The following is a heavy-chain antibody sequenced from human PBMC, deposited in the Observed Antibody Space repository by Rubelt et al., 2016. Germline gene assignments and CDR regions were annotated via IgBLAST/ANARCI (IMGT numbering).Heavy chain of an antibody. CDR2: ISNDGSNK. J-gene: IGHJ4*02. CDR1: GFTFRNYA. V-gene: IGHV3-30*04. D-gene: IGHD3-9*01. CDR3: ARLESPLSGY. Sequence: QVQLVESGGGVVQPGRSLRLSCAVSGFTFRNYAMHWVRQAQGKGLEGVAVISNDGSNKNYADSVKGRFTISRDNSKNTLYLEMNSLRGEDTAVYYCARLESPLSGYWGQGTLVTVSS.